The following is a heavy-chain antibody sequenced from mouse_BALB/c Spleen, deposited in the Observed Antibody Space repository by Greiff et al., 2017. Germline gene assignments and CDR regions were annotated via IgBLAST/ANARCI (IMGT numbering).Heavy chain of an antibody. CDR2: IRSKSNNYAT. V-gene: IGHV10-1*02. J-gene: IGHJ4*01. CDR1: GFTFNTYA. Sequence: DVMLVESGGGLVQPKGSLKLSCAASGFTFNTYAMNWVRQAPGKGLEWVARIRSKSNNYATYYADSVKDRFTISRDDSQSMLYLQMNNLKTEDTAMYYCGRQGYYYAMDYWGQGTSVTVSS. CDR3: GRQGYYYAMDY.